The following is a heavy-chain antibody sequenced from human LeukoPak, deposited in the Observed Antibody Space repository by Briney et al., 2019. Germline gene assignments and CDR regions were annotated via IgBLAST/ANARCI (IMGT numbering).Heavy chain of an antibody. D-gene: IGHD2-15*01. Sequence: SQTLSLTCAISGDSVSSNSAAWNWIRQSPSRGLEWLGRTYYRSKWYNDYAVSVKSRITINPDTSKNRFSLQLNSVTPEDTAVYYCARDPLGFVVVQMDYFDYWGQGTLVTVSS. V-gene: IGHV6-1*01. CDR1: GDSVSSNSAA. CDR2: TYYRSKWYN. CDR3: ARDPLGFVVVQMDYFDY. J-gene: IGHJ4*02.